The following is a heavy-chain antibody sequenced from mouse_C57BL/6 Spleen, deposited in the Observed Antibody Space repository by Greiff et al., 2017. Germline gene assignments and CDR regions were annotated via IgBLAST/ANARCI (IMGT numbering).Heavy chain of an antibody. Sequence: QVQLQQPGAELVRPGSSVKLSCKASGYTFTSYWMHWVKQRPIQGLEWIGNIDPSDSETHYNQKFKDKATLTVDKSSSTAYMQRSSLTSEDSAVCDCARDYRSYWYFDVWGTGTTVTVSS. D-gene: IGHD2-4*01. J-gene: IGHJ1*03. V-gene: IGHV1-52*01. CDR1: GYTFTSYW. CDR2: IDPSDSET. CDR3: ARDYRSYWYFDV.